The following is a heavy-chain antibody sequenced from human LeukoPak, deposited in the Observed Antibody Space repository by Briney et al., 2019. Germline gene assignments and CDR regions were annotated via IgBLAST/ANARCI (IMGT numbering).Heavy chain of an antibody. CDR3: ASRYRLYYYYGMDV. Sequence: SETLSLTCTVSGGSISSGGYYWSWIRQHPGKGLEWIGYIYYSGSTYYNPSLKSRVTISVDTSKNRFSLKLSSVTAADTAVYYCASRYRLYYYYGMDVWGQGTTVTVSS. D-gene: IGHD4-11*01. CDR2: IYYSGST. J-gene: IGHJ6*02. CDR1: GGSISSGGYY. V-gene: IGHV4-31*03.